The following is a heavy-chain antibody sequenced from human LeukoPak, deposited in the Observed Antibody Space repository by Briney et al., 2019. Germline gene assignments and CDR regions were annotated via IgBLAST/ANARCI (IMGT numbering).Heavy chain of an antibody. CDR1: RFPFSTYC. D-gene: IGHD2-2*01. Sequence: GGSLRLSCAASRFPFSTYCMHWVRQAPGKGLEWVAVTWDDGISRTYADSVKGRFTISRDNSHNTLYLEMNILGDADTAVYYCGVLPAATMVRDYWGQGTLVTVS. CDR3: GVLPAATMVRDY. V-gene: IGHV3-33*01. CDR2: TWDDGISR. J-gene: IGHJ4*02.